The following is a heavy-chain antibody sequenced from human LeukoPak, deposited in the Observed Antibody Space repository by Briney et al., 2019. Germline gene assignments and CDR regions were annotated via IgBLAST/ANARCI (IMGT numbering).Heavy chain of an antibody. D-gene: IGHD6-13*01. V-gene: IGHV3-66*01. J-gene: IGHJ3*02. Sequence: GGSLRLSCAASGFTVSSNYMSWVRQAPGKGLEWVSVIYSGGSTYYADSVKGRFTISRDNSKNTLYLQMNSLRAEDTAVYYCAKGAYSSSWYIASDIWGQGTMVTVSS. CDR2: IYSGGST. CDR1: GFTVSSNY. CDR3: AKGAYSSSWYIASDI.